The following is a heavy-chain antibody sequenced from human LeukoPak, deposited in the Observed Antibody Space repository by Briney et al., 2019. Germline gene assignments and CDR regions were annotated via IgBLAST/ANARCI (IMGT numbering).Heavy chain of an antibody. D-gene: IGHD6-13*01. J-gene: IGHJ4*02. V-gene: IGHV6-1*01. CDR1: GDSVSSNSAA. Sequence: SQTLSLTCAISGDSVSSNSAAWNWIRQSPSRGLEWLGRTYYRSKWYNDYAVSVKGRITINPDTSKNQFSLQLNSVTPEDTAVYYCARAVANIAAADASMDYWGQGTLVTVSS. CDR3: ARAVANIAAADASMDY. CDR2: TYYRSKWYN.